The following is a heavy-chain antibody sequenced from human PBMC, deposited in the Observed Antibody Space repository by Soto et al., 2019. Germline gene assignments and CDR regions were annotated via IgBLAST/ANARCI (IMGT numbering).Heavy chain of an antibody. D-gene: IGHD2-2*01. Sequence: QVQLQESGPGLVKPSQTLSLTCTVSGGSISSGGYYWSWIRQHPGKGLEWIGYIYYSGSTYYNPSHQSRITISVDTSKNQFSLKLSSVTAADTAVDYCARDRGEVVVPAATDYYYMDVWGKGTTVTVSS. CDR3: ARDRGEVVVPAATDYYYMDV. J-gene: IGHJ6*03. CDR2: IYYSGST. CDR1: GGSISSGGYY. V-gene: IGHV4-31*03.